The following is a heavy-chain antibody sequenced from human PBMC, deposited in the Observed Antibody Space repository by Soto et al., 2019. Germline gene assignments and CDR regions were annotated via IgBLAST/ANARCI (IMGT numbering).Heavy chain of an antibody. J-gene: IGHJ4*02. V-gene: IGHV1-18*01. CDR3: ARGVDVTYYFDY. CDR2: ISAYNGNT. D-gene: IGHD2-21*02. Sequence: GASVKVSCKASGYTFTSYGISWVRQAPGQGLELMGWISAYNGNTNYAQKLQGRVTMTTYTSTSTAYMELRSLRSDVTAVYYCARGVDVTYYFDYWGQGTLVTVSS. CDR1: GYTFTSYG.